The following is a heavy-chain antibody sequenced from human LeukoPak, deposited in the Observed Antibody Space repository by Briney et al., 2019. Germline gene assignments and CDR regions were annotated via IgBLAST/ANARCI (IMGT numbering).Heavy chain of an antibody. J-gene: IGHJ4*02. CDR3: ARGTPFGSTTPLDY. Sequence: GGSLRLSCAASGFTFSSYGMHWVRQAPGKGLEWVAVISYDGSNKYYADSVKGRFTISRDNSKNTLYLQMNSLRAEDTAVYYCARGTPFGSTTPLDYWGQGTLVTVSS. V-gene: IGHV3-30*03. CDR1: GFTFSSYG. CDR2: ISYDGSNK. D-gene: IGHD2-2*01.